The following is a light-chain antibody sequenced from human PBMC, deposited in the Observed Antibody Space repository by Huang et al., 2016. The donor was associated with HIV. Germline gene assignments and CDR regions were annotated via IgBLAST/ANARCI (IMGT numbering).Light chain of an antibody. J-gene: IGKJ1*01. V-gene: IGKV3-15*01. CDR1: QSISSN. CDR2: GAA. Sequence: EIVMTQSPATLFVSPGERATLSCRASQSISSNLAWYQQKPGQAPRLLSYGAATRANGMPARCSGSGSGTEFTLIISSLQSEDVAVYYCQQYDNWPPWTFGQGTKVEIK. CDR3: QQYDNWPPWT.